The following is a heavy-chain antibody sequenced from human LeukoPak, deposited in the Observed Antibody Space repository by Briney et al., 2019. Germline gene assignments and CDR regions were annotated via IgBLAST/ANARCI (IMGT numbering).Heavy chain of an antibody. CDR1: GFTVSSNY. D-gene: IGHD5-12*01. CDR3: ARGTRGGYGSDY. V-gene: IGHV3-53*01. Sequence: GGCLRLSCAASGFTVSSNYMSWVRRAPGKGLEWVSVIFSGGGTSYAHSVKGRFTISRDNSKNTLYLQMNSLRAEDTAVYYCARGTRGGYGSDYWGQGTLVTVSS. CDR2: IFSGGGT. J-gene: IGHJ4*02.